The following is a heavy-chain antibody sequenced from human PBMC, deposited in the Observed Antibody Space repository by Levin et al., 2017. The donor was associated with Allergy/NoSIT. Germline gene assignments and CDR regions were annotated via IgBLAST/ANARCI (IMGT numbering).Heavy chain of an antibody. V-gene: IGHV4-59*01. D-gene: IGHD2-21*02. CDR1: GDSISSYY. Sequence: AGGSLRLSCTVSGDSISSYYWNWIRQPPGKGLEWIGYIYYSGSTNYNPSLKSRVTISVDTSKNQFSLKLSSVTAADTAVYYCARDRGVVPRDGRVTATPYNLFDPWGQGTRVTVSS. CDR3: ARDRGVVPRDGRVTATPYNLFDP. CDR2: IYYSGST. J-gene: IGHJ5*02.